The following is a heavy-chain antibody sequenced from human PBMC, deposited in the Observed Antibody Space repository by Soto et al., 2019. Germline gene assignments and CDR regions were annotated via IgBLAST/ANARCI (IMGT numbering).Heavy chain of an antibody. CDR1: GFTFSSYA. Sequence: GGSLRLSCAASGFTFSSYAMSWVRQAPGKGLEWVSAISGSGGSTYYADSVKGRFTISRDNSKNTLYLQMNSLRAEDTAVYYCAKEYCSSTSCYGGGDAFDIWGQGTMVTVSS. D-gene: IGHD2-2*01. CDR3: AKEYCSSTSCYGGGDAFDI. CDR2: ISGSGGST. V-gene: IGHV3-23*01. J-gene: IGHJ3*02.